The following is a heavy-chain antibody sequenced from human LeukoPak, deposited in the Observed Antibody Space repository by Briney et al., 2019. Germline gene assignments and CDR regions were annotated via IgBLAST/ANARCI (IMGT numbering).Heavy chain of an antibody. V-gene: IGHV3-21*01. Sequence: GGSLRLSCAASGFTFSSYTMNWVRQAPGKGLEWVSSISGSGNYINYVDSVKGRFTISRDNAKNSMYLQMNSLRAEDTAVYYCASANWNDVSYWGQGTLVTVSS. CDR2: ISGSGNYI. D-gene: IGHD1-1*01. CDR3: ASANWNDVSY. J-gene: IGHJ4*02. CDR1: GFTFSSYT.